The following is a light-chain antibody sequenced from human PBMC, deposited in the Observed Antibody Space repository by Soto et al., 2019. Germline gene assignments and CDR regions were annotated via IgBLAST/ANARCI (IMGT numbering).Light chain of an antibody. J-gene: IGKJ1*01. CDR1: QGISTY. CDR2: AVS. CDR3: PHSNSITWT. Sequence: IRMPQSPSSLSASVGDRVTITCRAIQGISTYLNWYQQRPGKAPKVLIYAVSSLQSGVPSRFSGSGSETDFTLTISSLQPEDFATYSCPHSNSITWTFGQGTKVDIK. V-gene: IGKV1-39*01.